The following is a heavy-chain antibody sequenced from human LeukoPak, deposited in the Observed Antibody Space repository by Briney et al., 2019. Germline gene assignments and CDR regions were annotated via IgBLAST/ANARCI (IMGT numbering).Heavy chain of an antibody. V-gene: IGHV1-18*01. CDR1: GYTFTSYG. D-gene: IGHD4-17*01. Sequence: SVKVSCKASGYTFTSYGISWVRQAPGQGLEWMGWISAYNGNTNYAQKLQGRVTMTTDTSTSTACMELRSLRSDDTAVYYCARDYGYYVTTTYYFDYWGQGTLVTVSS. CDR3: ARDYGYYVTTTYYFDY. J-gene: IGHJ4*02. CDR2: ISAYNGNT.